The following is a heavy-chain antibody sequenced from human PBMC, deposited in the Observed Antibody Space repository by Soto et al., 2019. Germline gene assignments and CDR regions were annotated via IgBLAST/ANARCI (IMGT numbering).Heavy chain of an antibody. CDR3: ASVITLPPLLDY. V-gene: IGHV1-3*01. CDR2: INAGNGNT. D-gene: IGHD3-10*01. Sequence: ASVKVSCKASGYTFTSYAMHWVRQAPGQRLEWMGWINAGNGNTKYSQKFQGRVTITRDTSASTAYMELSSLRSEYTSLYSCASVITLPPLLDYWGQGTLVTVTP. J-gene: IGHJ4*02. CDR1: GYTFTSYA.